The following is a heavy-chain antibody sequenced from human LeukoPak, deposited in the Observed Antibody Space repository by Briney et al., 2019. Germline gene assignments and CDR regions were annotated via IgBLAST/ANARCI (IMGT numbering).Heavy chain of an antibody. Sequence: PGGSLRLSCAASGFTFSSYGMHWVRQAPGKGLEWVSVIYSGGSTYYADSVKGRFTISRDNSKNTLYLQMNSLRAEDTAVYYCARDRLAVAGNYYYYYGMDVWGQGTTVTVSS. CDR2: IYSGGST. D-gene: IGHD6-19*01. CDR1: GFTFSSYG. CDR3: ARDRLAVAGNYYYYYGMDV. J-gene: IGHJ6*02. V-gene: IGHV3-53*01.